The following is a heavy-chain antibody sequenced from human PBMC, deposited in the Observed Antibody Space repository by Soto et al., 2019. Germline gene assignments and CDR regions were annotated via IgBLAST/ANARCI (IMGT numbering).Heavy chain of an antibody. CDR2: ISRSGTT. V-gene: IGHV4-34*01. CDR1: GGSFSGNY. CDR3: GRDIIPVRGAFGY. D-gene: IGHD3-10*01. Sequence: SETLTLTCAVYGGSFSGNYLIWIRQPPGKGLEWSGEISRSGTTNYTPSRRSRVSRSGDTSKNQFSLTLRSVTAADTAVYCCGRDIIPVRGAFGYWGQGTQVTVSS. J-gene: IGHJ4*02.